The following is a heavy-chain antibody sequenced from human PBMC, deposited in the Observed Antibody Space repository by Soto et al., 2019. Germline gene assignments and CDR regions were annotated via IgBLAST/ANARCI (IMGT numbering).Heavy chain of an antibody. CDR2: ISAYNGNT. J-gene: IGHJ4*02. CDR1: GYTFTSYG. CDR3: XXXSSGWVSGFDY. V-gene: IGHV1-18*01. D-gene: IGHD6-19*01. Sequence: QVPLVQSGAEVKKPGASVKVSCKASGYTFTSYGTSWVRQAPGQGLEWMGWISAYNGNTNYAQKLQGRVTMTTDTSTSTAYMELRSLRSDDTAXYXXXXXSSGWVSGFDYWGQGTLVTXSS.